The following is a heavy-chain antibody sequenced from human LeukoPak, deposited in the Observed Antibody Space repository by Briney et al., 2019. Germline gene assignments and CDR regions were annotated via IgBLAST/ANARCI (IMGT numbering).Heavy chain of an antibody. D-gene: IGHD5-18*01. CDR3: AKPWDTAMVRSHFDY. CDR2: ISGSGGTT. V-gene: IGHV3-23*01. Sequence: GGSLRLSGAASGFTFSSYDMSWVRQAPGKGPEWVSGISGSGGTTYYADSVKGRFTISRDNSKNTLYLQMNSLRAEDTAVYYCAKPWDTAMVRSHFDYWGQGTLVTVSS. J-gene: IGHJ4*02. CDR1: GFTFSSYD.